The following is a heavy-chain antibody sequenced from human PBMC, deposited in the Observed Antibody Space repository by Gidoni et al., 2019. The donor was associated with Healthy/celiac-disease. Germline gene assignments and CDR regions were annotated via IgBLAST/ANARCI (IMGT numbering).Heavy chain of an antibody. Sequence: QVQLQQWGAGLLKPSETLSLTCAVYGGSFSGYYWSWIRQPPGKGLEWIGEINHSGSTNYNPSLKSRVTISVDTSKNQFSLKLSSVTAADTAVYYCARGVVGRVRGVITPYYYYMDVWGKGTTVTVS. CDR3: ARGVVGRVRGVITPYYYYMDV. J-gene: IGHJ6*03. D-gene: IGHD3-10*01. CDR1: GGSFSGYY. V-gene: IGHV4-34*01. CDR2: INHSGST.